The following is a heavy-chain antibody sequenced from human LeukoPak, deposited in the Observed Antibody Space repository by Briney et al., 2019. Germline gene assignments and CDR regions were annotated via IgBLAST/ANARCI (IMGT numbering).Heavy chain of an antibody. CDR1: GGSISSYY. V-gene: IGHV4-59*01. J-gene: IGHJ3*02. Sequence: SETLSLTCTVSGGSISSYYWSWIRQPPGKGLEWIGYIYYSGSTNYNPSLKSRVTISVDASKNQLSLKLSSVTAADTAVYYCARDSAGFFGYSGYDRAFDIWGQGTMVTVSS. CDR2: IYYSGST. CDR3: ARDSAGFFGYSGYDRAFDI. D-gene: IGHD5-12*01.